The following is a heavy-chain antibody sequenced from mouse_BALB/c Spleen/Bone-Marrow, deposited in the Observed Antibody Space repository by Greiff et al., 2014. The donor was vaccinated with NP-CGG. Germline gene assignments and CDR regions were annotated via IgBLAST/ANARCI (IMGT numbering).Heavy chain of an antibody. J-gene: IGHJ4*01. CDR3: ARDTMDY. V-gene: IGHV1S56*01. CDR2: IYPGNVNT. CDR1: GHTFTSYY. Sequence: QVQLKESGPELVKPGASVRISCKASGHTFTSYYIHWVKQRPGQGLVWIGWIYPGNVNTKYNEKFKGKATLTADKSSSTAYMQLSSLTSEDSAVYFCARDTMDYWGQGTSVTVSS.